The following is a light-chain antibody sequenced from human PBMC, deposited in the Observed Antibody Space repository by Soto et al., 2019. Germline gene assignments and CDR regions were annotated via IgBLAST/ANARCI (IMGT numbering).Light chain of an antibody. CDR3: LRHDLYPWT. J-gene: IGKJ1*01. V-gene: IGKV1-5*01. Sequence: DIQMTQPPFTLSASVGDRVTITCRASQSVSSRLAWHQQKPGKAPKVLIYDASNLKSGVPSRFSGSGSGTEFTLTISSLQPEDFATYYCLRHDLYPWTFGQGTKVDIK. CDR2: DAS. CDR1: QSVSSR.